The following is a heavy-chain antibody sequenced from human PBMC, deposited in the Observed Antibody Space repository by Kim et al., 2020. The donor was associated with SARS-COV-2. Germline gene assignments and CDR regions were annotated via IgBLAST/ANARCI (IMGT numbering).Heavy chain of an antibody. CDR1: GDALRRGAYY. J-gene: IGHJ3*01. CDR2: VFHNGTT. V-gene: IGHV4-31*03. Sequence: SETLSLTCSVSGDALRRGAYYWTWIRQAPGKGLEWIGYVFHNGTTYYTPSLRSRVEMSFDTSSNQFSLKLRSVTPADTAVYFCARDGMISMHRGIIIYAFDVWGQGTKVTVSS. D-gene: IGHD3-10*01. CDR3: ARDGMISMHRGIIIYAFDV.